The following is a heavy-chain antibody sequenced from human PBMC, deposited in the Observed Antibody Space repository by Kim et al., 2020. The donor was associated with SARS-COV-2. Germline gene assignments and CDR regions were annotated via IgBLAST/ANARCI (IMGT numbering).Heavy chain of an antibody. Sequence: SETLSLTCTVSGGSISSYYWSWIRQPPGKGLDWIGYIYYSGSTNYNPSLKSRVTISVDTSKNQFSLKLSSVTAADTAVYYCARQQLIYYGMDVWGQGTTVTVSS. J-gene: IGHJ6*02. CDR2: IYYSGST. D-gene: IGHD6-6*01. V-gene: IGHV4-59*08. CDR1: GGSISSYY. CDR3: ARQQLIYYGMDV.